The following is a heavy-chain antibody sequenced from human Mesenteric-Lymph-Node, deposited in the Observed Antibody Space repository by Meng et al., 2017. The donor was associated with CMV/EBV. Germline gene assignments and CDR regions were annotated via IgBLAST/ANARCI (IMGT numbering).Heavy chain of an antibody. Sequence: GGSLRLSCAASGFTFSFYEMNWVRQAPGKGLEWVAYIRSSANVIYYADSVKGRFTISRDNAKNSLYLQMNSLRAEDTAVYYCARSIASRNYYYYYAMDVWGQGATVTVSS. CDR3: ARSIASRNYYYYYAMDV. D-gene: IGHD2-21*01. CDR1: GFTFSFYE. CDR2: IRSSANVI. V-gene: IGHV3-48*03. J-gene: IGHJ6*02.